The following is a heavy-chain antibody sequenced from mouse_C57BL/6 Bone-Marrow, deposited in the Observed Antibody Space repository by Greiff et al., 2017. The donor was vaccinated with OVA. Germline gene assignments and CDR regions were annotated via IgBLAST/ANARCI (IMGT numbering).Heavy chain of an antibody. CDR1: GYTFTSYW. D-gene: IGHD2-3*01. Sequence: QVQLQQPGAELVKPGASVKMSCKASGYTFTSYWITWVKQRPGQGLEWIGDIYPGSGSTKYNEKFKSKATLTVDTSSSTAYMQLSSLTSEDSAVYYCAREGWLLLYAMDYWGQGTSVTVSS. V-gene: IGHV1-55*01. CDR3: AREGWLLLYAMDY. CDR2: IYPGSGST. J-gene: IGHJ4*01.